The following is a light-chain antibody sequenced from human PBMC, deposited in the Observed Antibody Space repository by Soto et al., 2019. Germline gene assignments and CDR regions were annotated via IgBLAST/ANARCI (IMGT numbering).Light chain of an antibody. J-gene: IGKJ1*01. CDR1: QSISSY. V-gene: IGKV1-39*01. Sequence: DIQMTQSPSSLSASVGDRVTITCRASQSISSYLNWYQQKPGKAPKLLIYAASRLQSGVPTRFSGGGAGTDFSLTISSLQPEDFAVYYCHQYNNWPPWTFGQGTKVDIK. CDR3: HQYNNWPPWT. CDR2: AAS.